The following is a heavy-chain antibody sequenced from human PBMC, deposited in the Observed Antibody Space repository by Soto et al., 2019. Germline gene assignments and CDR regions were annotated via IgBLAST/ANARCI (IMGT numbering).Heavy chain of an antibody. CDR3: AKDGYCISTSCKNSYFDY. D-gene: IGHD2-2*03. CDR1: GGTFSSYT. J-gene: IGHJ4*02. Sequence: VASVKVSCKASGGTFSSYTISWVRQAPGQGLEWMGRIIPILGIANYAQKFQGRVTITADKSKNTLYLQMNSLRAEDTAVYYCAKDGYCISTSCKNSYFDYWGQGTLVTVSS. CDR2: IIPILGIA. V-gene: IGHV1-69*04.